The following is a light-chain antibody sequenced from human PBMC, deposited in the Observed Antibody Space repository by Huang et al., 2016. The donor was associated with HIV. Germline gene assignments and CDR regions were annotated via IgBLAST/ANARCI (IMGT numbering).Light chain of an antibody. Sequence: EIVMTQSPATLSVSPGERATLSCRASQSISSLLAWYQQKPGQAPRLLSYDASTRANVVPVRFTGSGSGTEFTLTISSLQSEDCAVYYCQQYNSWPRFGGGTKVEIK. J-gene: IGKJ4*01. CDR1: QSISSL. CDR3: QQYNSWPR. V-gene: IGKV3-15*01. CDR2: DAS.